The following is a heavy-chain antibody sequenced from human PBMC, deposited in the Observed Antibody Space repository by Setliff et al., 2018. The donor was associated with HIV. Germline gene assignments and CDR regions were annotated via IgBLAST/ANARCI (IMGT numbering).Heavy chain of an antibody. D-gene: IGHD3-22*01. V-gene: IGHV4-61*02. J-gene: IGHJ4*02. CDR3: ARDDYYYDSSGYYPTFDY. CDR2: AYISESS. CDR1: GGLISSGSYY. Sequence: PSETLSLTCNVPGGLISSGSYYWSWVRQPAGKGLEWIGRAYISESSHYNPSLKSRVTISVDTSKDQFSLKLSSVTAADTAVYYCARDDYYYDSSGYYPTFDYWGQGTLVTVSS.